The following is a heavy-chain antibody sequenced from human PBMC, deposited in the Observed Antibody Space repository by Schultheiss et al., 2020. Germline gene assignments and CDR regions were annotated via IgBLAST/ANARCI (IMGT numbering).Heavy chain of an antibody. CDR3: ARDPLGVYSASGSYYDY. CDR2: INPSGGST. J-gene: IGHJ4*02. Sequence: ASVKVSCAASGFTFSSYAMHWVRQAPGQGLEWMGIINPSGGSTSYAQKFQGRVTMTRDTSASTAYMELSSLRSEDMAVYYCARDPLGVYSASGSYYDYWGQGTLVTVSS. D-gene: IGHD3-10*01. V-gene: IGHV1-46*01. CDR1: GFTFSSYA.